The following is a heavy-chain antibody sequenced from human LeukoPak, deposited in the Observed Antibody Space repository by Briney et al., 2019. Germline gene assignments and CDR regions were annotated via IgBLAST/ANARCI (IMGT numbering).Heavy chain of an antibody. CDR2: IYDSGST. CDR1: GGSIRSSYYY. D-gene: IGHD4-17*01. J-gene: IGHJ4*02. Sequence: SETLSLTCTVSGGSIRSSYYYWGWIRQPPGKGLEWIGNIYDSGSTYYNPSLKSRVTISVDTSKNQFSLKLSSVTAADTAVYYCASPRADYGDDAFDYWGQGTLVTVSS. CDR3: ASPRADYGDDAFDY. V-gene: IGHV4-39*01.